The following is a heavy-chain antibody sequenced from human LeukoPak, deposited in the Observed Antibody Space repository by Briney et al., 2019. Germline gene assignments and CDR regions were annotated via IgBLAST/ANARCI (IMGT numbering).Heavy chain of an antibody. V-gene: IGHV3-53*01. CDR1: GFTVSSSY. J-gene: IGHJ4*02. CDR3: ARSLGGNPDY. D-gene: IGHD4-23*01. CDR2: IYSGSNT. Sequence: PGGPLRLSCVLSGFTVSSSYMAWVRQAPGKGLEWVSVIYSGSNTYYADSVKGRFTISRDNSENTVYLQMNSLRAEDTAVYYCARSLGGNPDYWGQGTLVTVSS.